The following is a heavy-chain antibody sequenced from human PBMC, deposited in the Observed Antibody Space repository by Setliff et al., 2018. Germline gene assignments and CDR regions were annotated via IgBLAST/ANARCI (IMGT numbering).Heavy chain of an antibody. CDR1: GYTFTEFY. CDR3: ARGGSIYDHVWGSYRFVDS. D-gene: IGHD3-16*02. CDR2: INPYTGDT. J-gene: IGHJ4*02. V-gene: IGHV1-2*02. Sequence: WASVKVSCKTSGYTFTEFYIQWVRQAPGQGLEWVGWINPYTGDTDYAPKFQGGVTVTRDTSVTTAYMDLTRLTSDDTAVYYCARGGSIYDHVWGSYRFVDSWGQGTLVTVSS.